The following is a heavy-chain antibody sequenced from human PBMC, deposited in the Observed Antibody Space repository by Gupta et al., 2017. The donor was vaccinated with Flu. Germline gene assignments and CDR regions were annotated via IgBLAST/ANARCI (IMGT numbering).Heavy chain of an antibody. J-gene: IGHJ4*02. CDR3: ARETTVPGRQSFDY. V-gene: IGHV6-1*01. Sequence: RITINPDTSKNQFSLQLNSVTPEDTAVYYCARETTVPGRQSFDYWGQGTLVTVSS. D-gene: IGHD3-10*01.